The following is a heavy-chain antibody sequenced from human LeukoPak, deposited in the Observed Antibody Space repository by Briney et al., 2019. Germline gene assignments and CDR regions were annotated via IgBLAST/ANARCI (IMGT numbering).Heavy chain of an antibody. CDR2: INRDGTEK. Sequence: GGSLRLSCATSGFNFSDSRMTWVRQAPGKGLQWVANINRDGTEKHFLDSVEGRFTISRDSAKKSLYLQMSSLRPQDTALYFCVRGDWYFESWGQGTLVTVSS. CDR1: GFNFSDSR. V-gene: IGHV3-7*04. D-gene: IGHD2-21*01. CDR3: VRGDWYFES. J-gene: IGHJ4*02.